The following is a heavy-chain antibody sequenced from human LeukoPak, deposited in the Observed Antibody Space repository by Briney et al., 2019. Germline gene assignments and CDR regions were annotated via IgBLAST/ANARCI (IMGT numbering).Heavy chain of an antibody. CDR1: GFTFSSYS. Sequence: GRSLRLSCEASGFTFSSYSMNWFRQDPGQVLEWLSSLSSSSSYIYYPNSVKGRFTSSRDNAKNSLYLQMNRLRAEDTAVYYCAKDSGWYYMDVWGKGTTVTVSS. CDR3: AKDSGWYYMDV. J-gene: IGHJ6*03. V-gene: IGHV3-21*01. D-gene: IGHD6-19*01. CDR2: LSSSSSYI.